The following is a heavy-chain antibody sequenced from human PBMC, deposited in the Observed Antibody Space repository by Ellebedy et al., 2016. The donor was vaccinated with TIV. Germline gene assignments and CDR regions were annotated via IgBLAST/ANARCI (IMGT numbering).Heavy chain of an antibody. V-gene: IGHV3-23*01. D-gene: IGHD3-10*01. Sequence: GESLKISCAASGFTFSSYAMSWVRQAPGYGLERVSVISGSAVSTYYADSVKGRFTISRDNSKNTLYLQMNSLRAEDTAVYYCAKSSLLWFGDGWFDPWGQGTLVTVSS. CDR2: ISGSAVST. J-gene: IGHJ5*02. CDR1: GFTFSSYA. CDR3: AKSSLLWFGDGWFDP.